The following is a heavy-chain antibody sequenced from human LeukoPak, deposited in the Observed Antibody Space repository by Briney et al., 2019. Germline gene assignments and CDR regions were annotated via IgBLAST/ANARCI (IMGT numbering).Heavy chain of an antibody. CDR3: ARDQYSSSSMPFDY. CDR2: INPKSGGT. Sequence: ASVKVSCKASGDTFTGYYMHWVRQAPGQGVEWMGWINPKSGGTSYAQQFQGRVTMTRDTSISTAYMELSRLRSDDTAVYYCARDQYSSSSMPFDYWGQGTLVTVSS. J-gene: IGHJ4*02. V-gene: IGHV1-2*02. D-gene: IGHD6-6*01. CDR1: GDTFTGYY.